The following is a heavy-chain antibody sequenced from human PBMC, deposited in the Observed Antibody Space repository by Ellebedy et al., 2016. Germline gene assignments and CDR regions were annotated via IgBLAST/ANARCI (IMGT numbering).Heavy chain of an antibody. CDR2: IYSSGTT. V-gene: IGHV4-59*01. Sequence: SETLSLTXTVSGGYISDYYWSWIRQPPGKGLEWIGYIYSSGTTIYSPSLKSRVTISIDTSKNQFSLKLSSVTAADTAVYYCARARGTDYVHWGQGTLVTVSS. D-gene: IGHD4-17*01. CDR3: ARARGTDYVH. CDR1: GGYISDYY. J-gene: IGHJ4*02.